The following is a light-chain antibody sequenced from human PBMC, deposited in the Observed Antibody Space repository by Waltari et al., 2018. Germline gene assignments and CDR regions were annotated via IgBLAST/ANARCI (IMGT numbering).Light chain of an antibody. Sequence: SSELTQDPAVSVALGQTVRITCQGDSLRSYYVSWFHQKPGQAPALVIYGKNNRPSGIADRFSASSSGSTASLTIIGAQAEDEADYYRHSRDSSGDVLIGGGTKLTVV. CDR2: GKN. J-gene: IGLJ2*01. CDR1: SLRSYY. V-gene: IGLV3-19*01. CDR3: HSRDSSGDVL.